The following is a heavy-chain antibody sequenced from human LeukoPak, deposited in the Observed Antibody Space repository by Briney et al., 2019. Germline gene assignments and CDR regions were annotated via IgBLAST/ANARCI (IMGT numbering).Heavy chain of an antibody. CDR2: MYYSGST. V-gene: IGHV4-59*12. CDR1: GGSISSYY. CDR3: AKSNGYGLVDI. D-gene: IGHD3-10*01. J-gene: IGHJ3*02. Sequence: ASETLSLTCTVSGGSISSYYWSWIRQPPGKGLEWIGYMYYSGSTNHNPSLKSRVTISVDTSKNQFSLKLNSVTAADTAVYYCAKSNGYGLVDIWGQGTMVTVSS.